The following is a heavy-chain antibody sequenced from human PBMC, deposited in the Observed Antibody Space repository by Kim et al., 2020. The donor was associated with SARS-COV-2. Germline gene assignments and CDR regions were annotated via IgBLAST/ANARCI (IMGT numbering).Heavy chain of an antibody. V-gene: IGHV4-31*03. CDR2: IHSSGST. D-gene: IGHD1-20*01. Sequence: SETLSLTCTVSGGSISGGNYGWTWIRQHPGKGLELIAFIHSSGSTYYNPPLQSRVTTSVDTSENQFSLKVFSVTAADTAVYYCARYNRQGPTAHYFYY. CDR1: GGSISGGNYG. CDR3: ARYNRQGPTAHYFYY. J-gene: IGHJ4*01.